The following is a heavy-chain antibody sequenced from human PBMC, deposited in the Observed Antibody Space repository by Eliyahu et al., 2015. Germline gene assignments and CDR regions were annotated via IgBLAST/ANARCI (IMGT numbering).Heavy chain of an antibody. Sequence: QAQLVQSAAEVKKPGASVKVSCKASGYTFISDTITWXRQAPGQGLEWMGWISPYNGNTNYARKLQGRVTMTTDTSATTAYMELRSLRSDDTAVYYCARGKYTFDHDSNGNNWLDPWGQGTLVTVSS. CDR1: GYTFISDT. CDR3: ARGKYTFDHDSNGNNWLDP. V-gene: IGHV1-18*04. J-gene: IGHJ5*02. D-gene: IGHD3-22*01. CDR2: ISPYNGNT.